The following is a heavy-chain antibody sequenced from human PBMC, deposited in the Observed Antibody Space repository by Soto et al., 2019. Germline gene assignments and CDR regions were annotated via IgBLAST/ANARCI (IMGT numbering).Heavy chain of an antibody. J-gene: IGHJ6*02. CDR1: GGTFSSFT. CDR2: IIPIYGTA. CDR3: AKDRRADWESYYYYAMDV. D-gene: IGHD1-26*01. V-gene: IGHV1-69*01. Sequence: QVQLVQSGAEVKKPGSSVKVSCKASGGTFSSFTISWVRQAPGQGLEWMGGIIPIYGTANYAQKFQGRVTIIADASTRTAYMELSSLRSADSALYYCAKDRRADWESYYYYAMDVWGQGTTVTFSS.